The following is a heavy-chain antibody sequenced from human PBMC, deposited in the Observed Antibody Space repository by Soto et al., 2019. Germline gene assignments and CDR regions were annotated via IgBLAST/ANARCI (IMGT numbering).Heavy chain of an antibody. Sequence: QLQLQESGPGLVKPSETLSLTCSVSGDSINSDKYYWGWIRQPPGKGLEWIGSIYFRGNTYYNPSLQTQVTISLDKSKSQFSLKLNSVTAADSAVYFCARLEGLATISYYFDFWGQGALGTVSS. J-gene: IGHJ4*02. V-gene: IGHV4-39*01. CDR1: GDSINSDKYY. CDR2: IYFRGNT. CDR3: ARLEGLATISYYFDF. D-gene: IGHD3-9*01.